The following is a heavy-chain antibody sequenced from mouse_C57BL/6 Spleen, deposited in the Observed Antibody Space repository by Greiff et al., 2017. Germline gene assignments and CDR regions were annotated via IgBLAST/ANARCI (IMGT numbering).Heavy chain of an antibody. CDR1: GYTFTSYW. CDR2: IYPGSGST. CDR3: ARGFTTVVGDYAMDY. D-gene: IGHD1-1*01. V-gene: IGHV1-55*01. J-gene: IGHJ4*01. Sequence: QVQLQQPGAELVKPGASVKMSCKASGYTFTSYWITWVKQRPGQGLEWIGDIYPGSGSTNYNEKFKSKATLPVDTSSSTAYMQLSSLTSEDSAVYYCARGFTTVVGDYAMDYWGQGTSVTVSS.